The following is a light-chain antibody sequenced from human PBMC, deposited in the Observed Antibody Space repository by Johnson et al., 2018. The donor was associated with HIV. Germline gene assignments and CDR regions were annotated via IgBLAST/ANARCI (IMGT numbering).Light chain of an antibody. CDR2: ENN. Sequence: QPVLTQPPSVSAAPGQKVTISCSGSSSNIGNNYVSWYQQLPGTAPKLLIYENNKRPSGIPDRFSGSKSCTSATLGITGLPTGDEADYYCGTWDSSLSAVFGTGTKVTVL. V-gene: IGLV1-51*02. CDR3: GTWDSSLSAV. J-gene: IGLJ1*01. CDR1: SSNIGNNY.